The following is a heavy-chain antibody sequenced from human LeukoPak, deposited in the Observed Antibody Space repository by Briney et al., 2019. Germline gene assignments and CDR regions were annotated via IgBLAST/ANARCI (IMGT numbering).Heavy chain of an antibody. V-gene: IGHV3-7*01. D-gene: IGHD6-6*01. CDR2: IKQDGSEK. J-gene: IGHJ4*02. Sequence: PGGSLRLSCAASGFTFSSYWMSWVRQAPGKGLEWVANIKQDGSEKYYVDSVKGRFTISRDNAKNSLYLQMNSLRAEDTAVYYCARDRMSSSWYFDYWGQGTLVTVSS. CDR1: GFTFSSYW. CDR3: ARDRMSSSWYFDY.